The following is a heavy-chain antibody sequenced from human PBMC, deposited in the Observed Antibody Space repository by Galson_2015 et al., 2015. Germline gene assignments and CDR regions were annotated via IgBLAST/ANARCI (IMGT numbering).Heavy chain of an antibody. D-gene: IGHD3-22*01. CDR1: GGSVSSGSYY. Sequence: SETLSLTCTVSGGSVSSGSYYRSWIRQPPGKGLELIGYIYYSGSTNYNPSLKSRVTISVDTSKNQFSLKLSSVTAADTAVYYCASSSANNYYDSSGYARYWGQGTLVTVSS. V-gene: IGHV4-61*01. CDR3: ASSSANNYYDSSGYARY. J-gene: IGHJ4*02. CDR2: IYYSGST.